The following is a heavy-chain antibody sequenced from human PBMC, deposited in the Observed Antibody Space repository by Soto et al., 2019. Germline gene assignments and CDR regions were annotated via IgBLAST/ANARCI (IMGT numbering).Heavy chain of an antibody. J-gene: IGHJ5*02. V-gene: IGHV3-21*01. Sequence: GGSLRLSCAASGFTFSSYSMNWVRQAPGKGLEWVSSISSSSSYIYYADSVKGRFTISRDNAKNSLYLQMNSLRAEDTAVYYCARDPRVVPAAILSWFDPWGQGTLVTVSS. CDR3: ARDPRVVPAAILSWFDP. CDR1: GFTFSSYS. CDR2: ISSSSSYI. D-gene: IGHD2-2*01.